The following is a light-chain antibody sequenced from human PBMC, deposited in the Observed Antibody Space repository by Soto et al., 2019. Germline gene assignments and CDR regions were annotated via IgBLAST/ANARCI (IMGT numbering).Light chain of an antibody. J-gene: IGKJ1*01. CDR1: QSVAKF. Sequence: DIQMTQSPPSLSASVGDRVTITCRASQSVAKFLNWYQQRPGKAPDLLIYLTSTLQSGVPSRFSGSGSGTDFTLTISSLQPEDFANYFCQQSNKTPWTFGQGTTV. V-gene: IGKV1-39*01. CDR3: QQSNKTPWT. CDR2: LTS.